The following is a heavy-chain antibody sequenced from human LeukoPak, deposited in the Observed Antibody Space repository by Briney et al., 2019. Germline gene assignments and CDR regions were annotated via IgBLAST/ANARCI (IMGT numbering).Heavy chain of an antibody. V-gene: IGHV3-74*01. CDR3: TTDTFGARDS. CDR1: GFMFSRYW. J-gene: IGHJ4*02. Sequence: PGGSLRLPCAASGFMFSRYWMHWVRQGPGKGLVWVSRINEDGSSTSYAESVRGRFTISRDNAKNTLYLQMNSLRAEDAAVYYCTTDTFGARDSWGQGTLVTVSS. D-gene: IGHD3-10*01. CDR2: INEDGSST.